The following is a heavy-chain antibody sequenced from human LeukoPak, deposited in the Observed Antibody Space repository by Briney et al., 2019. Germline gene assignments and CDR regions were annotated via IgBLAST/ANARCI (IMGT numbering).Heavy chain of an antibody. V-gene: IGHV3-30*04. CDR3: ARDLDCSSTSCYGPFDY. CDR1: GFTFRNYA. Sequence: GGSLRLSCTASGFTFRNYAMHWVRQAPGKGLEWVADIFSEGSHKYYADSVKGRFTISRDNAKNSLYLQMNSLRAEDTAVYYCARDLDCSSTSCYGPFDYWGQGTLVTVSS. D-gene: IGHD2-2*01. CDR2: IFSEGSHK. J-gene: IGHJ4*02.